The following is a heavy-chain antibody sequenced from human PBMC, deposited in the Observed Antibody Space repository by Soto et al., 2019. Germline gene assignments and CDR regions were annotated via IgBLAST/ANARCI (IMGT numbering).Heavy chain of an antibody. CDR2: IYYSGST. CDR3: ARHKTLRKPSSSWYRFDY. Sequence: QLQLQESGPGLVKPSETLSLTCTVSGGSISSSSYYWGWIRQPPGKGLEWIGSIYYSGSTYYNLSLKSRVTISVDTSKTHFYLKLSSVTAADTAVYYCARHKTLRKPSSSWYRFDYWGQGTLVTVSS. CDR1: GGSISSSSYY. V-gene: IGHV4-39*01. D-gene: IGHD6-13*01. J-gene: IGHJ4*02.